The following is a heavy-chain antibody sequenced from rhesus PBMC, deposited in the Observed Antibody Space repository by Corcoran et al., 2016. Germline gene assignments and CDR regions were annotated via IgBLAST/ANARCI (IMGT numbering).Heavy chain of an antibody. J-gene: IGHJ4*01. Sequence: QVQLQESGPGLVKPSATLSLTCAVSGYSISSGYYWGWIRQPPGKGLEYIGYISGSSGSTYYNPSLKSRVTISKDTSKNQFSLKLSSVTAADTAVYYCARRGAVAAADYWGQGVLVTVSS. CDR3: ARRGAVAAADY. CDR2: ISGSSGST. V-gene: IGHV4-99*01. D-gene: IGHD4-29*01. CDR1: GYSISSGYY.